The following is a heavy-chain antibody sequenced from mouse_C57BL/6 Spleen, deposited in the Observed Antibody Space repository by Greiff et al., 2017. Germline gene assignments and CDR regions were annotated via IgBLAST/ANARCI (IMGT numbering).Heavy chain of an antibody. J-gene: IGHJ2*01. Sequence: EVHLVESGGGLVKPGGSLKLSCAASGFTFSSYAMSWVRQTPEKRLEWVATISDGGSYSYYPDNVKGRFPISRDNAKNNLYLQMSHLKSEDTAMYYCARERDYYGSSPYFDYWGKGTTRTVSS. CDR1: GFTFSSYA. CDR3: ARERDYYGSSPYFDY. CDR2: ISDGGSYS. D-gene: IGHD1-1*01. V-gene: IGHV5-4*01.